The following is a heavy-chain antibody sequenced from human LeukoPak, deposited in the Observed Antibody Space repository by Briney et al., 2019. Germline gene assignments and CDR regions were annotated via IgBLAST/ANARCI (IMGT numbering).Heavy chain of an antibody. D-gene: IGHD6-19*01. CDR1: GFTFSNHA. V-gene: IGHV3-23*01. Sequence: GGSLRLSCAASGFTFSNHAISWVRQAPGKGLEGVSGISGSGDSTYYADSVKGRFTISRDNSKNTLYLQMNSLRAEDTAVYYCAKRLYSSGGDYFDYWGQGTLLTVSS. CDR3: AKRLYSSGGDYFDY. J-gene: IGHJ4*02. CDR2: ISGSGDST.